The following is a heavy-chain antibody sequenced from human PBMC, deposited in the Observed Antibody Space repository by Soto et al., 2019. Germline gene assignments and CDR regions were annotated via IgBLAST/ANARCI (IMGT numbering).Heavy chain of an antibody. V-gene: IGHV1-24*01. D-gene: IGHD3-3*01. Sequence: ASVKVSCKVSGYTLTELSMHWVRQAPGKGLEWMGGFDPEDGETIYAQKFQGRVTMTEDTSTDTAYMELSSLRSEDTAVYYCETDREYDFWSGYLDYWGQGTLVTVSS. CDR3: ETDREYDFWSGYLDY. CDR1: GYTLTELS. J-gene: IGHJ4*02. CDR2: FDPEDGET.